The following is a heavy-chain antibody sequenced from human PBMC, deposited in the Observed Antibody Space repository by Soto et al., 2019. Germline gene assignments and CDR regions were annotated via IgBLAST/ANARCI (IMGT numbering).Heavy chain of an antibody. Sequence: EVQLLESGGGLVQPGGSLRLSCAASGFTFSSYAMSWVRQAPGKGLEWVSAISGSGGSPYYADSVKGRFTISRDNSKNTLYLQRNSLRVDDTAVYYCARRGYCASTSCYVDGSPQFDYWGHGTLVTVSS. D-gene: IGHD2-2*01. CDR1: GFTFSSYA. CDR3: ARRGYCASTSCYVDGSPQFDY. CDR2: ISGSGGSP. J-gene: IGHJ4*01. V-gene: IGHV3-23*01.